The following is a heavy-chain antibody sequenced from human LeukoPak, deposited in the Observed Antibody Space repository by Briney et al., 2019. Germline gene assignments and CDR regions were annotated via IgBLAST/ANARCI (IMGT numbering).Heavy chain of an antibody. CDR3: ARDRAYCSSTSCQFTDYYYYMDV. Sequence: ASVEVSCKASGYTFTGYYMHWVRQAPGQGLGWMGWINPNSGGTNYAQKFQGRVTMTRDTSISTAYMELSRLRSDDTAVYYCARDRAYCSSTSCQFTDYYYYMDVWGKGTTVTVSS. D-gene: IGHD2-2*01. CDR1: GYTFTGYY. CDR2: INPNSGGT. V-gene: IGHV1-2*02. J-gene: IGHJ6*03.